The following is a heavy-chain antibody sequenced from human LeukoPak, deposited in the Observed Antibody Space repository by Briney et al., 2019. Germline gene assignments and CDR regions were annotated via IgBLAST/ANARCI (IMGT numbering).Heavy chain of an antibody. D-gene: IGHD4-11*01. J-gene: IGHJ4*02. CDR2: IYYSGIT. V-gene: IGHV4-59*08. Sequence: SETLSLTCTVPGASINSYYWSWIRQPPGKGLEWLGYIYYSGITNYNPSLKSRVTISVDTSRNQFSLKLSSVTAADTAVYYCARGMTTVTHWGQGTLVTVS. CDR3: ARGMTTVTH. CDR1: GASINSYY.